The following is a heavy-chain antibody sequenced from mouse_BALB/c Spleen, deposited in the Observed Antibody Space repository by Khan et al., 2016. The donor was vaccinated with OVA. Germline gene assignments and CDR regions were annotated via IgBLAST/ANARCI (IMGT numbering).Heavy chain of an antibody. J-gene: IGHJ4*01. D-gene: IGHD1-3*01. CDR1: GYSITSDYA. CDR3: ATDGSHYNHAMDD. V-gene: IGHV3-2*02. Sequence: EVKLLESGPGLVKPSPSLSFTCTVTGYSITSDYAWNWIRQFPGNKLEWMGYISSSGSANSDPALKSRISITRDTSKNQFFLQLNSVTTDDTTTDYCATDGSHYNHAMDDWGPGTTVTGSS. CDR2: ISSSGSA.